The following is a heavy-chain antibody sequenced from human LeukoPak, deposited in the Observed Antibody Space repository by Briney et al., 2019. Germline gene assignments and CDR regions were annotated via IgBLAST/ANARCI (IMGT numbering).Heavy chain of an antibody. J-gene: IGHJ4*02. CDR2: IREDRSNK. V-gene: IGHV3-30*02. D-gene: IGHD4-17*01. CDR1: GFTLRSYG. CDR3: AKNKMGVYGEFNFEY. Sequence: GGSLRLSCAATGFTLRSYGMHWVRQAPGKGLEWVAFIREDRSNKYYADSVKGRFTISRDNSKNTLYLQMNSLRAEDTAVYYCAKNKMGVYGEFNFEYWGQGTLVTVSS.